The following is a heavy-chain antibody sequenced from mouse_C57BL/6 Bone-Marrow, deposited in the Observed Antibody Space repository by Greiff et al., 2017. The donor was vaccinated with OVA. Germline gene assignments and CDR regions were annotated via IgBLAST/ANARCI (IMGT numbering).Heavy chain of an antibody. V-gene: IGHV14-3*01. Sequence: VQLQQSVAELVRPGASVKLSCTASGFNIKNTYMHWVKQRPEQGLEWIGRIDPANGNTKYAPKVQGKATITADTSSNTAYLQLSSLTSEDTAIYYCAFYDYDRYWYFDVWGTGTTVTVSS. D-gene: IGHD2-4*01. CDR3: AFYDYDRYWYFDV. J-gene: IGHJ1*03. CDR1: GFNIKNTY. CDR2: IDPANGNT.